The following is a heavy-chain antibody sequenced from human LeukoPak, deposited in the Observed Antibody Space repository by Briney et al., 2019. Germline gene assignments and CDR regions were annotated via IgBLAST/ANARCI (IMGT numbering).Heavy chain of an antibody. Sequence: GASVKVSCKASGYTFTGYYMHWVRQAPGQGLEWMGWINPNSGGTNYAQKFQGRVTKTRDTSISTAYMELSRLRSDDTAVYYCARVGRSGWYYYGMDVWGQGTTVTVSS. CDR2: INPNSGGT. D-gene: IGHD6-19*01. V-gene: IGHV1-2*02. J-gene: IGHJ6*02. CDR1: GYTFTGYY. CDR3: ARVGRSGWYYYGMDV.